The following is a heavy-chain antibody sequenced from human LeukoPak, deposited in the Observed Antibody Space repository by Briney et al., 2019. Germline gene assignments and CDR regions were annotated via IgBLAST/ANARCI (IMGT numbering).Heavy chain of an antibody. J-gene: IGHJ4*03. V-gene: IGHV4-59*08. D-gene: IGHD6-13*01. Sequence: SETLSLTCTVSGGSISSYYWSWIRQPPGKGLEWIGYIYYSGSTNYNPSLKSRVTISVDTSKNQFSLKLSSVTAADTAVYYCARQVGGYSRWYYFDYWGQGTTVTVSS. CDR2: IYYSGST. CDR1: GGSISSYY. CDR3: ARQVGGYSRWYYFDY.